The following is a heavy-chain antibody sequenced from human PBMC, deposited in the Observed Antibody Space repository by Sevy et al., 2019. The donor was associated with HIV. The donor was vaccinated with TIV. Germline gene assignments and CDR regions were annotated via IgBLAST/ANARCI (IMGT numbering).Heavy chain of an antibody. Sequence: ASVKVSCKASGGTFSSYAISWVRQPPGQGLEWMGGIIPIFGTANYAQKFQGRVTITADESTSTAYMELSSLRSEDTAVYYCARVGCSSTSCYAGSWFDPWGQGTLVTVSS. CDR2: IIPIFGTA. J-gene: IGHJ5*02. D-gene: IGHD2-2*01. CDR3: ARVGCSSTSCYAGSWFDP. V-gene: IGHV1-69*13. CDR1: GGTFSSYA.